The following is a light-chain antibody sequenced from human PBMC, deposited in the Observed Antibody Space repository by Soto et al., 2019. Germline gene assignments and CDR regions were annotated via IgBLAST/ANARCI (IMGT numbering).Light chain of an antibody. J-gene: IGKJ1*01. CDR1: QSISTW. V-gene: IGKV1-5*03. Sequence: DIQMTQSPSTLSASVGDRVTITCRASQSISTWLAWYQQKPGTAPKLLIYRASSLESGVPSRFRGSGSGTEFTLTSSSLQPDDSATYYCQQYDDFWTFGQGTKVEI. CDR3: QQYDDFWT. CDR2: RAS.